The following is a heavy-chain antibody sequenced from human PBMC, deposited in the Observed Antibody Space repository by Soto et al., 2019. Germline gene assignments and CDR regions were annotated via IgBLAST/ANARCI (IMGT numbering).Heavy chain of an antibody. V-gene: IGHV2-5*02. CDR3: VHRRYFYALTGYSH. CDR1: GFSISTTNVG. Sequence: QITSKESGPPLVKPTQTLTLTCTLSGFSISTTNVGVGWVRQPPGKALEWLALIYWDDDKCYCSSLKSRLATPKYPSKNQVDHTMTNMYPVDTATYYCVHRRYFYALTGYSHWGQGTLVTVSS. J-gene: IGHJ4*02. D-gene: IGHD3-9*01. CDR2: IYWDDDK.